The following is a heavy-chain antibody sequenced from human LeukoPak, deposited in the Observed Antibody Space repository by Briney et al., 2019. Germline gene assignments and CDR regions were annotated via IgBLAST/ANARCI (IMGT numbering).Heavy chain of an antibody. CDR1: GLSVSSNF. CDR2: IYSGGST. D-gene: IGHD3-22*01. V-gene: IGHV3-66*01. J-gene: IGHJ4*02. CDR3: TKSRIKYNSGLE. Sequence: GGSLGLSYAASGLSVSSNFMSWVRQAPGKGLEWVSVIYSGGSTYNADSVKGRFTISRDSSKNTLYLQMNNLRGDDTAVYYCTKSRIKYNSGLEWGQGTLVTVSS.